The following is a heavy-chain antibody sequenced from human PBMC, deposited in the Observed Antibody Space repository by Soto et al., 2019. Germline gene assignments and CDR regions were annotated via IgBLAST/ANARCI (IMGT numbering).Heavy chain of an antibody. V-gene: IGHV4-34*01. CDR3: ARAIAARAYYYYYYGMDV. CDR2: INHSGST. Sequence: PSETLSLTCPVYGGSFSGYYWSWIRQPPGKGLEWIGEINHSGSTNYNPSLKSRVTISVDTSKNQFSLKLSSVTAADTAVYYCARAIAARAYYYYYYGMDVWGQGTTVTVSS. CDR1: GGSFSGYY. D-gene: IGHD6-6*01. J-gene: IGHJ6*02.